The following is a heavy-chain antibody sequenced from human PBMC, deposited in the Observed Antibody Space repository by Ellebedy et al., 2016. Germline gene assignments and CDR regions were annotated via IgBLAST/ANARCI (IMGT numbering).Heavy chain of an antibody. CDR1: GGTFSSYA. CDR2: IIPILGIA. Sequence: ASVKVSCKASGGTFSSYAISWVRQAPGQGLEWMGRIIPILGIANYAQKFQGRVTITADKSTSTAYMELSSLRSEDTAVYYCARDKNILYYYYYGMDVWGQGTTVTVSS. V-gene: IGHV1-69*04. D-gene: IGHD2/OR15-2a*01. CDR3: ARDKNILYYYYYGMDV. J-gene: IGHJ6*02.